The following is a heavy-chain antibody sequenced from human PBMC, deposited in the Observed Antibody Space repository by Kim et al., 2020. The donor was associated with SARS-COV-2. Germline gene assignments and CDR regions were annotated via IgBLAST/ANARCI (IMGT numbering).Heavy chain of an antibody. D-gene: IGHD1-1*01. V-gene: IGHV1-3*01. J-gene: IGHJ6*01. CDR3: ARGATGTSFLRNYYYYGMD. CDR2: INAGNSNT. CDR1: GYTFTSYA. Sequence: ASVKVSCKASGYTFTSYAMHWVRQAPGQRLEWMGWINAGNSNTKYSQKFQGRVTITRDTSASTAYMELSSLRSEDTAVYYCARGATGTSFLRNYYYYGMD.